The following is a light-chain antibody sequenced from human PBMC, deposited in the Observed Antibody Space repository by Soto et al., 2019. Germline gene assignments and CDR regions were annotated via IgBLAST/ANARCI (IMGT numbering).Light chain of an antibody. CDR1: QSVSSSA. V-gene: IGKV3-20*01. Sequence: EIVLTQSPGTLSVSPGERATLSCRASQSVSSSALAWHQKPRGQAPRRLIYGASSSATGIQDRFGGSWSGTDFTLTISILEHEDFAVYYCQYYGTSTQTFGQGTKVDIK. J-gene: IGKJ1*01. CDR2: GAS. CDR3: QYYGTSTQT.